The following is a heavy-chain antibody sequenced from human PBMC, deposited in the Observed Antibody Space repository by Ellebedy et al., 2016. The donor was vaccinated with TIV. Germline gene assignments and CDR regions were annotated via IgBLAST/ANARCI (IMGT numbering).Heavy chain of an antibody. CDR1: AFTFSSYD. J-gene: IGHJ4*03. CDR3: ARVRFGDTGVEY. D-gene: IGHD2-21*01. Sequence: GGSLRLSCAVSAFTFSSYDMHWVRQGTGTGLELVTAFGTAGYTYYPGSVKGRFTISRENAKNSLYLQITSLRAEDTAVYYCARVRFGDTGVEYWGQGTLVTVSS. V-gene: IGHV3-13*01. CDR2: FGTAGYT.